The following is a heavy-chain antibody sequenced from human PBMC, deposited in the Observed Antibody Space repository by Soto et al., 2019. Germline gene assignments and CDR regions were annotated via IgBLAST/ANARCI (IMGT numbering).Heavy chain of an antibody. D-gene: IGHD5-12*01. J-gene: IGHJ4*02. V-gene: IGHV1-69*01. CDR1: GGTVSSYA. CDR3: AREGGGEYGIVATMNFDY. CDR2: IIPIFGTA. Sequence: QVQLVQSGAEMKKPGSSVKVSCKASGGTVSSYAISWVRPAPGQGLEWMGGIIPIFGTANYAQKFQGRVTITADESTSTAYMELSSLRSEDTAVYYCAREGGGEYGIVATMNFDYWGQGTLVTVSS.